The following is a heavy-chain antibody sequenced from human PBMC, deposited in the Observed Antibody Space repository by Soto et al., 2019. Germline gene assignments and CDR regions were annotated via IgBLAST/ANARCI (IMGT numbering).Heavy chain of an antibody. D-gene: IGHD2-2*01. V-gene: IGHV1-2*02. J-gene: IGHJ6*02. CDR2: INPETGGT. CDR1: GYTFTGYY. CDR3: ARERYQVISDGMDV. Sequence: ASVKVSCKASGYTFTGYYVHWVREAPGQGLEWMGWINPETGGTSYAQKFQGRVTLSRDTSINTAYLELSRLRFDDAAVYFCARERYQVISDGMDVWGQGTTVTISS.